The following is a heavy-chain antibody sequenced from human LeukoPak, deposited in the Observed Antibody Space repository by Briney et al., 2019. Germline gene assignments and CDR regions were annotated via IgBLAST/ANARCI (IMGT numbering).Heavy chain of an antibody. Sequence: SETLSLTCTVSGGSISSSSYYWGWMRQPPGKGLEWIGSIYYSESTYYNPSLKSRVTISVDTSKNQFSLKLSSVAAADTAVYYCARGCVGSCGGGYDYWGEGTLVTVSS. CDR3: ARGCVGSCGGGYDY. CDR2: IYYSEST. CDR1: GGSISSSSYY. V-gene: IGHV4-39*07. J-gene: IGHJ4*02. D-gene: IGHD1-26*01.